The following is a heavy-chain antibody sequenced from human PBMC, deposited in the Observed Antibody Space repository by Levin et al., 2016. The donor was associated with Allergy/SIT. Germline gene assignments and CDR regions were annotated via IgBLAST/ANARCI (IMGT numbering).Heavy chain of an antibody. V-gene: IGHV1-3*01. CDR2: INAGNGNT. J-gene: IGHJ4*02. Sequence: ASVKVSCKASGYTFTSYAMHWVRQAPGQRLEWMGWINAGNGNTKYSQKFQGRVTITRDTSASTAYMELSSLRSEDTAVYYCARGLDFWSGYNYWGQGTLVTVSS. D-gene: IGHD3-3*01. CDR3: ARGLDFWSGYNY. CDR1: GYTFTSYA.